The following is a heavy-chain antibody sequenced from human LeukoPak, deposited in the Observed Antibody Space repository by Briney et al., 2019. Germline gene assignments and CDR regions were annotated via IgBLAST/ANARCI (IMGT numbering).Heavy chain of an antibody. J-gene: IGHJ4*02. CDR3: ARSALLTADPFDY. D-gene: IGHD2-2*01. CDR2: TYTGGSA. V-gene: IGHV3-66*01. CDR1: GFTVSSNY. Sequence: PGGSLRLSCAASGFTVSSNYMSWVRQAPGKGLEWVSITYTGGSAYSADSVKDRFTVSRDSSKNTLYLEMNSLRAEDTAIYYCARSALLTADPFDYWGQGTLVTVSS.